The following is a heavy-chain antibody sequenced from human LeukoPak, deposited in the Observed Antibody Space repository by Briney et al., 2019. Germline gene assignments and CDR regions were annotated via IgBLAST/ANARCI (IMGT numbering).Heavy chain of an antibody. CDR2: FSGSGGST. CDR1: GFTFSRYA. J-gene: IGHJ4*02. Sequence: PGGSLRLSCAASGFTFSRYAMSWVRQAPGKGLEWVSGFSGSGGSTYYADSVKGQFTISGDNSKNTLYLQMNSLKAEDTAVYYCAKWERDGYNSYYFDYWGQGTLVTVSS. V-gene: IGHV3-23*01. D-gene: IGHD5-24*01. CDR3: AKWERDGYNSYYFDY.